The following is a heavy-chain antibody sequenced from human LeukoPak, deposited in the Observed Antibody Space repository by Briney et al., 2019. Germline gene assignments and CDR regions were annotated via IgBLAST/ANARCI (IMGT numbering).Heavy chain of an antibody. Sequence: GGSLRLSCAASGFTFSSYWMHWVRQAPGKGLVWVSRINSDGSSTSYADSVKGRLTISRDNAKNTLYLQMNSLGAEDTAVYYCARSSGNYYSWFDPWGQGTLVTVSS. CDR1: GFTFSSYW. J-gene: IGHJ5*02. CDR3: ARSSGNYYSWFDP. CDR2: INSDGSST. D-gene: IGHD1-26*01. V-gene: IGHV3-74*01.